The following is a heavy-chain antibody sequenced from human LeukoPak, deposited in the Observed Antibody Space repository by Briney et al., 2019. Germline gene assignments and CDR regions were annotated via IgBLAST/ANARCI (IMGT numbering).Heavy chain of an antibody. CDR2: ISGSGGST. D-gene: IGHD1-1*01. CDR1: GFTFSSYA. CDR3: ARAEGGGIAFLIDY. Sequence: GGSLRLSCAASGFTFSSYAMSWVRQAPGKGLEWVSAISGSGGSTYYADSVKGRFTISRDNSKNALYLQMNSLRADDTAVYYCARAEGGGIAFLIDYWGQGTLVTVSS. V-gene: IGHV3-23*01. J-gene: IGHJ4*02.